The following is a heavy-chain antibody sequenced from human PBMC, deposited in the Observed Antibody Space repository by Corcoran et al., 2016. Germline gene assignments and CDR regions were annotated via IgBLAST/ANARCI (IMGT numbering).Heavy chain of an antibody. CDR2: TSRDGNKN. CDR3: ARWEGTADFDY. J-gene: IGHJ4*02. V-gene: IGHV3-33*05. D-gene: IGHD1-26*01. CDR1: GFTFSNYG. Sequence: QVQLVESGGGVVKPGGSLRLSCEASGFTFSNYGMHWVRQDPGKGLEWVAVTSRDGNKNHYADSVKGRFTVSRDDSKNNLYLQMNSLRVEDTALYHCARWEGTADFDYWGQGTLVAVSS.